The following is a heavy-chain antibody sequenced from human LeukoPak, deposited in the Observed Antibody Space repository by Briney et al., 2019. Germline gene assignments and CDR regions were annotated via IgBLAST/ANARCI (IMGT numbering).Heavy chain of an antibody. CDR2: ISYSGVS. Sequence: PSETLSLTCTVPSAAISRSYWIWIRQTPGKGLEWIGHISYSGVSTYNPSLGSRVTISRDTSKNQVSLRLSSVTAADTAMYYCARRRGGFGEGEFDYWGQGTPVTVST. D-gene: IGHD3-16*01. CDR3: ARRRGGFGEGEFDY. V-gene: IGHV4-59*08. CDR1: SAAISRSY. J-gene: IGHJ4*02.